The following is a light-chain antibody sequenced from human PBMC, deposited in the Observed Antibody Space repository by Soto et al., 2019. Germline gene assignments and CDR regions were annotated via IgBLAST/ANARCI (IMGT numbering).Light chain of an antibody. CDR3: ETWDINTRV. V-gene: IGLV4-60*02. CDR2: VEGSGSY. J-gene: IGLJ3*02. Sequence: QSVLTQSSSASASQGSSVKLTCTLSSGHSSYIIAWHQQQPGKAPRFLMKVEGSGSYNKGSGVPDRFSGSSSGADRYLTISNLQFEDEADYYCETWDINTRVFGGGTKLTVL. CDR1: SGHSSYI.